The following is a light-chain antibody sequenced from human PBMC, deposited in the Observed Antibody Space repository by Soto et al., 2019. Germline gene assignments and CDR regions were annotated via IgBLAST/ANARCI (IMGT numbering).Light chain of an antibody. Sequence: DIQMTQSPSSLSASVGDRVTITCRASQSISSYLNWYQQKPGKAPKLLIYAASSLQSGVPSRFSGSGSGTDFTLTISSLPPEDFATYYCQQSYSTPPAFGQGTKLEIQ. CDR3: QQSYSTPPA. J-gene: IGKJ2*01. CDR1: QSISSY. CDR2: AAS. V-gene: IGKV1-39*01.